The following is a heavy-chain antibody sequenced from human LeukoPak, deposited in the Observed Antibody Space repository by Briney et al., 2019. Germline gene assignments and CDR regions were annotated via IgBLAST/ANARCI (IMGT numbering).Heavy chain of an antibody. CDR2: ISYDGSNK. CDR1: GFTFSSYG. CDR3: ARDRNDFWSGLYYYYYGMDV. Sequence: GGSLRLSCAASGFTFSSYGMHWVRQAPGKGLEWVAVISYDGSNKYYADSVKGRFTISRDNSKNTLYLQMNSLRAEDTAVHYCARDRNDFWSGLYYYYYGMDVWGQGTTVTVSS. D-gene: IGHD3-3*01. V-gene: IGHV3-30*03. J-gene: IGHJ6*02.